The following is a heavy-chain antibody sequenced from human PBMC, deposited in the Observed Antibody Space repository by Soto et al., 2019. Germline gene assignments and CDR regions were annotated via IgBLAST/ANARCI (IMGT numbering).Heavy chain of an antibody. CDR2: IYYSGST. CDR1: GGSISSGGYY. CDR3: AREFIRSCSSTSCLYNWFDP. V-gene: IGHV4-31*03. J-gene: IGHJ5*02. Sequence: SETLSLTCTVSGGSISSGGYYWSWIRQHPGKGLEWIGYIYYSGSTYYNPSLKSRVTISVDTSKNQFSLKLSSVTAADTAVYYCAREFIRSCSSTSCLYNWFDPWGQGTLVTVSS. D-gene: IGHD2-2*01.